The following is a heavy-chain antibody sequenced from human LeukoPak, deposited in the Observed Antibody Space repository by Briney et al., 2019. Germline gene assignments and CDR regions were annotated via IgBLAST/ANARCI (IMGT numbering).Heavy chain of an antibody. CDR3: ARAVEMATVYFDY. CDR2: ISSSGSTI. D-gene: IGHD5-24*01. V-gene: IGHV3-11*01. CDR1: GFTFSDYY. J-gene: IGHJ4*02. Sequence: GGSPRLSCAASGFTFSDYYMSWIRQAPGKGLEWVSYISSSGSTIYYADSVKGRFTISRDNAKNSLYLQMNSLRAEDTAVYYCARAVEMATVYFDYWGQGTLVTVSS.